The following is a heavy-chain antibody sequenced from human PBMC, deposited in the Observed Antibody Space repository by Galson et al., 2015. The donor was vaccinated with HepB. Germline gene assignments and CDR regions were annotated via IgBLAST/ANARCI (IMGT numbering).Heavy chain of an antibody. CDR3: ASLSNPYSNEGGVP. D-gene: IGHD4-11*01. J-gene: IGHJ5*02. CDR2: INHSGST. Sequence: LSLTCAVYGGPFSGYYWSWIRQPPGKGLEWIGEINHSGSTNYNPSLKSRVTISVDTSKNQFSLKLSSVTAADTAVYYCASLSNPYSNEGGVPWGQGTLVTVSS. V-gene: IGHV4-34*01. CDR1: GGPFSGYY.